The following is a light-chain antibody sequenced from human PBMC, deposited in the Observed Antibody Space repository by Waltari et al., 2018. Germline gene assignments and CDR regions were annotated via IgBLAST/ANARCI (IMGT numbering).Light chain of an antibody. CDR3: QQYYSPSQT. CDR1: QSVLYSANKRNF. V-gene: IGKV4-1*01. J-gene: IGKJ2*01. CDR2: GAS. Sequence: DIVMTQYPDSLAVSLVDRATINCGSSQSVLYSANKRNFLGWYQQKPGQPPKPLIYGASTRESGLPDRFSGSGSGTEFTLTMCTLQAEDVAIYYGQQYYSPSQTFGQGTKLEIK.